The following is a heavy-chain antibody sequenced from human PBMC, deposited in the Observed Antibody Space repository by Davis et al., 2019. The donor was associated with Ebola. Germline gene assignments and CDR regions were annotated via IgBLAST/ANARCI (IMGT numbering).Heavy chain of an antibody. J-gene: IGHJ5*02. CDR3: ARCITMIVVNNWFDP. CDR1: GYSFTGNY. D-gene: IGHD3-22*01. Sequence: ASVKVSCKASGYSFTGNYVQWVRQAPGQGLEWMGWISAYNGNTNYAQKLQGRVTMTTDTSTSTAYMELRSLRSDDTAVYYCARCITMIVVNNWFDPWGQGTLVTVSS. CDR2: ISAYNGNT. V-gene: IGHV1-18*04.